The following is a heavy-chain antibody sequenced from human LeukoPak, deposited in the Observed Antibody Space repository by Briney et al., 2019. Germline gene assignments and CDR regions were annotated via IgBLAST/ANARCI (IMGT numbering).Heavy chain of an antibody. CDR3: AKDPWDGSGIFDY. D-gene: IGHD3-10*01. V-gene: IGHV3-23*01. J-gene: IGHJ4*02. CDR1: GFTFTSYA. CDR2: ISGGGDGT. Sequence: GGSLRLSCAASGFTFTSYALSWVRQAPGKGLEWVSAISGGGDGTYYADSVKGRFTISRDNSKNTVYLQMNSLRAEDTAVYYCAKDPWDGSGIFDYWGQGTLVTVSS.